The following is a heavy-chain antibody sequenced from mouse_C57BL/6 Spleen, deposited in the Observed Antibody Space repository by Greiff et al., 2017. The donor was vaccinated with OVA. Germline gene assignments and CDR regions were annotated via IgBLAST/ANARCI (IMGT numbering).Heavy chain of an antibody. D-gene: IGHD2-4*01. CDR3: ARDDYDVFYAMDY. CDR1: GYAFSSSW. J-gene: IGHJ4*01. V-gene: IGHV1-82*01. CDR2: IYPGDGGT. Sequence: VQLQQPGPELVKPGASVKISCKASGYAFSSSWMNWVKQRPGQGLEWIGRIYPGDGGTNYNGKFKGKATLTADKSSSTAYMQLSSLTSEDSAVDFCARDDYDVFYAMDYWGQGTSVTVSS.